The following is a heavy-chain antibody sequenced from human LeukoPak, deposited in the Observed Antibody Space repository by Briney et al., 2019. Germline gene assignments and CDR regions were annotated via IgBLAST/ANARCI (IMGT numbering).Heavy chain of an antibody. CDR1: GGTFSSYA. Sequence: SVKVSCKASGGTFSSYAISWVRQAPGQGLEWMGGIIPIFGTANYAQKFQGRVTITTDASTSTAYMELSRLRSEDTAVYYCARNYGDYPGPYYYYMDGWGKGTTVTVYS. CDR2: IIPIFGTA. V-gene: IGHV1-69*05. D-gene: IGHD4-17*01. CDR3: ARNYGDYPGPYYYYMDG. J-gene: IGHJ6*03.